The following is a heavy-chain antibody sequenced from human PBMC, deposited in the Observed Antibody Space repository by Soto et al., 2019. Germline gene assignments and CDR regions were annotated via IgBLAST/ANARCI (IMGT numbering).Heavy chain of an antibody. CDR3: ARESDGANSL. D-gene: IGHD4-17*01. J-gene: IGHJ4*02. CDR1: GFTLSSYW. V-gene: IGHV3-74*01. CDR2: INGDGSST. Sequence: EVQLVESGGGLVQPGGSLRLSCAASGFTLSSYWMHWVRQAPGKGLVWVSRINGDGSSTGYADSVKGRFTISRDNAKNTLYLQMNSLRAEDTAVYYCARESDGANSLWGQGTLVTVSS.